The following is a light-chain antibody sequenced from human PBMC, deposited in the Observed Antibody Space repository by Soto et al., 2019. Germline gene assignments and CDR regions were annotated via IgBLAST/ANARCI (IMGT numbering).Light chain of an antibody. CDR2: SNN. J-gene: IGLJ3*02. V-gene: IGLV1-44*01. CDR1: SSNIGGNI. CDR3: AAWDDSLNGVG. Sequence: QSVLTQPPSASGTPGQRVTISCSGSSSNIGGNIVNWYQQLPGTAPKLLIHSNNQRPSGVPDRFSGSKSGTSASLAISGLQSEDEADYYCAAWDDSLNGVGFGGGTKLTVL.